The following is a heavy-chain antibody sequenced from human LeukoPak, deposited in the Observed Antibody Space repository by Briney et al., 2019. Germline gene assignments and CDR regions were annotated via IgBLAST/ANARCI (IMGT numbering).Heavy chain of an antibody. CDR1: GFTFSNYA. Sequence: PGGSLRLSCTASGFTFSNYAMRWVRQAPGKGLEWVGFIRSKGYGRTTEYAASVKGRFTISRDDSKSIAYLQMNSLKTEDTAVYYCIKSRGGSYSGIEYWGQGTLVTVSS. CDR3: IKSRGGSYSGIEY. D-gene: IGHD1-26*01. J-gene: IGHJ4*02. V-gene: IGHV3-49*04. CDR2: IRSKGYGRTT.